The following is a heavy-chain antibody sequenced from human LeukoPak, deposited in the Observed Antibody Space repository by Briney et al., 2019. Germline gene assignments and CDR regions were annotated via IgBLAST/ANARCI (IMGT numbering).Heavy chain of an antibody. V-gene: IGHV3-23*01. J-gene: IGHJ4*02. CDR1: GFTFSSYA. Sequence: GGSLRLSCAASGFTFSSYAMSWVRQAPGKGLEWVSGISGSGGSTYYADSVKGRFTISRDNSKNTLYLQMNSLRAEDTAVYYCANPDSRGGMDLFGLWGQGTQVTVSS. D-gene: IGHD3-10*01. CDR3: ANPDSRGGMDLFGL. CDR2: ISGSGGST.